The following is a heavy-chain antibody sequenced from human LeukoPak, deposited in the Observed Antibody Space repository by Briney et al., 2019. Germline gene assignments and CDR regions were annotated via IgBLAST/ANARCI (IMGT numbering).Heavy chain of an antibody. Sequence: GGSLRLSCAASGFSFSSYAMNWVRQAPGKGLEWVSGIIGSGGNTYYADSVKGRFTISRDNSKNTLYLQMNSLRAEDTAVYYCAREHSGYDYGFDYWGQGTLVTVSS. CDR2: IIGSGGNT. CDR3: AREHSGYDYGFDY. CDR1: GFSFSSYA. V-gene: IGHV3-23*01. J-gene: IGHJ4*02. D-gene: IGHD5-12*01.